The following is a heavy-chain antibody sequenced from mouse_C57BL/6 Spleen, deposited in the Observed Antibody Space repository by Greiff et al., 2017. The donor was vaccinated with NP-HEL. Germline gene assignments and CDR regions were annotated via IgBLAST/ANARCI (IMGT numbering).Heavy chain of an antibody. V-gene: IGHV1-52*01. Sequence: QVQLKESGAELVRPGSSVKLSCKASGYTFTSYWMHWVKQRPIQGLEWIGNIDPSDSETHYNQKFKDKATLTVDKSSSTAYMQLSSLTSEDSAVYYCARHDGGFAYWGQGTLVTVSA. CDR3: ARHDGGFAY. D-gene: IGHD2-12*01. J-gene: IGHJ3*01. CDR1: GYTFTSYW. CDR2: IDPSDSET.